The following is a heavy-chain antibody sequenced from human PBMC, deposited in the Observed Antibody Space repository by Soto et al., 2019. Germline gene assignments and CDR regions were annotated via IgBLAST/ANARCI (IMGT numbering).Heavy chain of an antibody. Sequence: EGSLRLSCAASGFTFSSYAMSWVRQAPGKGLEWVSAISGSGGSTYYADSVKGRFTISRDNSKNTLYLQMNSLRAEDTAVYYCAKMGVLRFLEWLSNLGFDYWGQGTLVTVSS. J-gene: IGHJ4*02. V-gene: IGHV3-23*01. CDR2: ISGSGGST. CDR1: GFTFSSYA. D-gene: IGHD3-3*01. CDR3: AKMGVLRFLEWLSNLGFDY.